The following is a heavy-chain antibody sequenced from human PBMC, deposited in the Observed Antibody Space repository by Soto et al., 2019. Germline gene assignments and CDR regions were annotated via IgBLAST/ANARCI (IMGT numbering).Heavy chain of an antibody. J-gene: IGHJ5*01. CDR3: ARDPHEYWTSYWFDP. V-gene: IGHV1-18*04. D-gene: IGHD3-3*01. CDR2: ISAYDGKT. Sequence: GAAGKGFCKASCYNFNICGINWGRQAPGQEGELMGWISAYDGKTTYAEKFQGRVTMTTDASTSTAYMELRSLRSDDTAVYYCARDPHEYWTSYWFDPWGQGTLVTVSS. CDR1: CYNFNICG.